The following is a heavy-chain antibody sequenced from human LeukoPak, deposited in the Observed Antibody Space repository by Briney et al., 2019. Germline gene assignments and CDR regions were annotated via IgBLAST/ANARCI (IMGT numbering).Heavy chain of an antibody. CDR1: GFTFSSYS. D-gene: IGHD3-10*01. CDR2: ISSSSSYI. CDR3: ARDRGGSGVLPHFDY. Sequence: GGSLRLSCAATGFTFSSYSMNWVRQAPGKGLEWVSSISSSSSYIYYADSVKGRFTISRDNAKNSLYLQMNSLRAEDTAVYYCARDRGGSGVLPHFDYWGQGTLVTVSS. J-gene: IGHJ4*02. V-gene: IGHV3-21*01.